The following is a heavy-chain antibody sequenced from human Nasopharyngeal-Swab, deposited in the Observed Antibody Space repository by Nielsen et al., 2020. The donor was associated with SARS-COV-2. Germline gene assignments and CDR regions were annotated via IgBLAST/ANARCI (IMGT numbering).Heavy chain of an antibody. CDR3: ARAKEWLYYMDV. Sequence: SETLSLTCTVSGYSISSGYYWGWIRQPPGKGLEWIGYIYYSGSTNYNPSLKSRVTISVDTSKNQFSLKLSSVTAADTAVYYCARAKEWLYYMDVWGKGTTVTVSS. D-gene: IGHD3-3*01. J-gene: IGHJ6*03. V-gene: IGHV4-61*01. CDR1: GYSISSGYY. CDR2: IYYSGST.